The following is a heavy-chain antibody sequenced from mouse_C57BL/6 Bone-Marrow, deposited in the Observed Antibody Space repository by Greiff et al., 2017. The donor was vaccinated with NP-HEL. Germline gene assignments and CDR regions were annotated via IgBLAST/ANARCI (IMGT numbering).Heavy chain of an antibody. CDR1: GFTFSSYT. CDR2: ISGGGGNT. Sequence: EVHLVESGGGLVKPGGSLKLSCAASGFTFSSYTMSWVRQTPEKRLEWVATISGGGGNTYYPDSVKGRFTIPRDNAKNTLYLQLSSLRSEDTDWYYCASPASYYYAMDYWGQGTSVTVSS. V-gene: IGHV5-9*01. CDR3: ASPASYYYAMDY. J-gene: IGHJ4*01.